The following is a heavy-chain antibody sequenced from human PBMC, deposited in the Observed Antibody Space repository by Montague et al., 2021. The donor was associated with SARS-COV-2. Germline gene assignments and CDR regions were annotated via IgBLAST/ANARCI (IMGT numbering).Heavy chain of an antibody. J-gene: IGHJ4*02. V-gene: IGHV4-59*11. CDR1: GGSLNNHY. Sequence: SETLSLTCTVSGGSLNNHYWSWIRKPPGKELEWLGNIFYKRNTNYNVFLSSRVSMSLDTSQNQFSLRLTSITAADTAVYYCARSISSSGARDNWGQGILVTVSS. CDR2: IFYKRNT. CDR3: ARSISSSGARDN. D-gene: IGHD3-22*01.